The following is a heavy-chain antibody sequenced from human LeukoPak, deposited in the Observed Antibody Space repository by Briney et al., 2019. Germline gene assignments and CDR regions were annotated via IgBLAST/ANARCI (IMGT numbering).Heavy chain of an antibody. CDR2: ISRDSGNE. CDR3: IKDMGFDLLKDAFEI. J-gene: IGHJ3*02. Sequence: GGSLRLSCAAAGFSLDDYAMHWVRQAPGKGLEWVSSISRDSGNEAYGDSVKGRFTISRDNAKNPLHLQMNSLRAEDTALYYCIKDMGFDLLKDAFEIWGQGTMVTVSS. CDR1: GFSLDDYA. D-gene: IGHD3-10*01. V-gene: IGHV3-9*01.